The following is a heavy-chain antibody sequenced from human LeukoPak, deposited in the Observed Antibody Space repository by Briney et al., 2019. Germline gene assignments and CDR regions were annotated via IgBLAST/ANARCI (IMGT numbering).Heavy chain of an antibody. CDR2: IYYSGST. CDR1: GGSISSGGYY. V-gene: IGHV4-31*03. Sequence: SETLSLTCTVSGGSISSGGYYWSWIRQHPGKGPEWIGYIYYSGSTYYNPSLKSRVTISVDTSKNQFSLKLSSVTAADTAVYYCARGVYGNYVGTWGQGTLVTVSS. D-gene: IGHD4-11*01. J-gene: IGHJ5*02. CDR3: ARGVYGNYVGT.